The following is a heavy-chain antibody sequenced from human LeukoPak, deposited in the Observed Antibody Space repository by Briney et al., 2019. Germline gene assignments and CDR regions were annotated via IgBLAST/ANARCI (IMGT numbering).Heavy chain of an antibody. CDR3: ARRAYGSGKDFDY. V-gene: IGHV4-34*01. D-gene: IGHD3-10*01. Sequence: PSETLSLTCAVYGGSFSGYSWSWIRQPPGKGLEWIGEINHSGSTNYNPSLKSRVTISVDTSKNHFSLKLNSVTAADTAVYYCARRAYGSGKDFDYWGQGTLVTVSS. J-gene: IGHJ4*02. CDR2: INHSGST. CDR1: GGSFSGYS.